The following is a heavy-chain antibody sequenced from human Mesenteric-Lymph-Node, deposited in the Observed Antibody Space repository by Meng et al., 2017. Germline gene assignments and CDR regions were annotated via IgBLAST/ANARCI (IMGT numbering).Heavy chain of an antibody. V-gene: IGHV3-20*04. CDR1: GFTFSSYA. CDR2: INWNGGST. D-gene: IGHD3-10*01. Sequence: GESLKISCAASGFTFSSYAMSWVRQAPGKGLEWVSGINWNGGSTGYADSVKGRFTISRDNAKNSLYLQMNSLRAEDTALYYCARGGLAYYYGSGIDFAAFDIWGQGTMVTVSS. CDR3: ARGGLAYYYGSGIDFAAFDI. J-gene: IGHJ3*02.